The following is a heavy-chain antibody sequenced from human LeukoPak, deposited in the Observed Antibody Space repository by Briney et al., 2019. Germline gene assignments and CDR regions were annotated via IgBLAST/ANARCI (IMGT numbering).Heavy chain of an antibody. CDR1: GFTFSDYY. D-gene: IGHD5-12*01. CDR3: ARVILRGYSAPDY. J-gene: IGHJ4*02. V-gene: IGHV3-11*04. Sequence: GGSLRLSCAASGFTFSDYYMTWIRQAPGKGLEWVSYISDSGTNIYYADSVKGRFTISRDNAKNSLYLQMNSLRAEDTAVYYCARVILRGYSAPDYWGQGTLVTVSS. CDR2: ISDSGTNI.